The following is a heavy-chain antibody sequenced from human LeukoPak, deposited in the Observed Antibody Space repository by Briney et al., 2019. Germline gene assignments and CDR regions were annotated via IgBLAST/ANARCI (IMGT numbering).Heavy chain of an antibody. Sequence: SETLSLTCTVSGGSISSFFWSWIRQPPGKGLEWIGYVHSSGSTKYYPSLKSRLIISVDMSKNQFSLKLRSVSVADTAVYYCARLAPGNYDILTGDPKVVFDYWGQGALVTVSS. CDR3: ARLAPGNYDILTGDPKVVFDY. D-gene: IGHD3-9*01. CDR2: VHSSGST. V-gene: IGHV4-59*01. J-gene: IGHJ4*02. CDR1: GGSISSFF.